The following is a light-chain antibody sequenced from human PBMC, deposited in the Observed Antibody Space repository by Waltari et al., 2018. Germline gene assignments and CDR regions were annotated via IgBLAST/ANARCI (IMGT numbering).Light chain of an antibody. Sequence: QSVLTQPPSVSEAPRQRVTIPCSGSSPNIGNNAVNWFQHPPEKAPKLLIFYDDLLPSGVSDRFSGSKSGTSASLAISGLQSEDEADDYCASWDDSLNGVVFGGGTKLTVL. CDR2: YDD. J-gene: IGLJ2*01. CDR3: ASWDDSLNGVV. CDR1: SPNIGNNA. V-gene: IGLV1-36*01.